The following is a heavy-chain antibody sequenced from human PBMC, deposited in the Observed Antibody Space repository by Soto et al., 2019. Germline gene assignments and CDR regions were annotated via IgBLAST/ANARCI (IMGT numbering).Heavy chain of an antibody. D-gene: IGHD3-3*01. Sequence: QVQLVQSGDEVKKPGSSVKVSCKASGGTFSSYAISWVRQAPGQGLEWMGGIIPIFGTANYAQKFPGRVPITADESTSTAYMELSSLRSEDTAVYYCARVRVRFLEWLGSEGWGQGTLVTVSS. CDR1: GGTFSSYA. CDR3: ARVRVRFLEWLGSEG. J-gene: IGHJ4*02. CDR2: IIPIFGTA. V-gene: IGHV1-69*12.